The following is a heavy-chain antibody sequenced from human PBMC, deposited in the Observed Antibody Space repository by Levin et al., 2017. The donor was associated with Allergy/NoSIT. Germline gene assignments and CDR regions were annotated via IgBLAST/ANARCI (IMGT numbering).Heavy chain of an antibody. Sequence: AGGSLRLSCAASGFTFDDYAMHWVRQAPGKGLEWVSGISWNSGSIGYADSVKGRFTISRDNAKNSLYLQMNSLRAEDTALYYCARRSRQLNYYYYGMDVWGQGTTVTVSS. J-gene: IGHJ6*02. V-gene: IGHV3-9*01. D-gene: IGHD6-13*01. CDR1: GFTFDDYA. CDR2: ISWNSGSI. CDR3: ARRSRQLNYYYYGMDV.